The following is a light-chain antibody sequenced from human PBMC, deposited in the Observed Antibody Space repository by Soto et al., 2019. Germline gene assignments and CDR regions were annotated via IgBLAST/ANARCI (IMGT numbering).Light chain of an antibody. CDR3: QQYNSFIWT. J-gene: IGKJ1*01. V-gene: IGKV1-5*03. CDR1: QTISSW. Sequence: DIKMTQSPSTVSASVGDRVTSICRASQTISSWLAWYQQKGGQAPKLLISKASILDSGVPSRFSGSGSGTEFNLTISSLQPEDFATYYCQQYNSFIWTFGQGTKVDIK. CDR2: KAS.